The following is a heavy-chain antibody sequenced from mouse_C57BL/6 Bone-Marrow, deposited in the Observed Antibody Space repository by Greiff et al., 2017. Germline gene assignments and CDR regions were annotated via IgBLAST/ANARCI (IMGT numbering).Heavy chain of an antibody. CDR3: ARLYYGSSLAWFAY. D-gene: IGHD1-1*01. Sequence: QVQLQQSGAELARPGASVKLSCKASGYTFTSYGISWVKQRTGQGLEWIGEIYPRSGNTYYNEKFKGKATLTADKSSSTAYMELRSLTSEDAAVYFCARLYYGSSLAWFAYWGQGTLVTVSA. CDR2: IYPRSGNT. V-gene: IGHV1-81*01. J-gene: IGHJ3*01. CDR1: GYTFTSYG.